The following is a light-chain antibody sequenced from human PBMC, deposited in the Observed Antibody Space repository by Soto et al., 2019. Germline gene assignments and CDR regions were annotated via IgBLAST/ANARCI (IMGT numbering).Light chain of an antibody. CDR3: QLSQQRSSWPPIA. J-gene: IGKJ5*01. Sequence: DIVWTQSPATRALSPGNRVTLSCRANLRISRSLAWYQQKPGQPPRILIYDASFRATGIPERFSGSGSGTDFTLSISSLEPEDFAVYYCQLSQQRSSWPPIAFGQGTRLEIK. CDR2: DAS. V-gene: IGKV3-11*01. CDR1: LRISRS.